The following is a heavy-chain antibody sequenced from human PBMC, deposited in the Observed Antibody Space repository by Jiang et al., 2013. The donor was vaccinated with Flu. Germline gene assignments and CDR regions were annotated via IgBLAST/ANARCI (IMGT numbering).Heavy chain of an antibody. V-gene: IGHV1-8*01. D-gene: IGHD5-12*01. CDR3: ASVIRGYSGYEGSSGWYFDY. Sequence: QLVESGAEVKKPGASVKVSCKASGYTFTSYDINWVRQATGQGLEWMGWMNPNSGNTGYAQKFQGRVTITADESTSTAYMELSSLRSEDTAVYYCASVIRGYSGYEGSSGWYFDYWGQGTLVTVSS. J-gene: IGHJ4*02. CDR2: MNPNSGNT. CDR1: GYTFTSYD.